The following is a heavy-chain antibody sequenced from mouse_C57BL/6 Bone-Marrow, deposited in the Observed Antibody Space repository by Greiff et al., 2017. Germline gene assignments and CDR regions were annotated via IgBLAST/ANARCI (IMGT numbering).Heavy chain of an antibody. V-gene: IGHV6-3*01. CDR2: IRLKSDNYAT. CDR3: TGKIYYYGSRAFFDY. Sequence: EVKLLESGGGLVQPGGSMKLSCVASGFTFSNYWMNWVRQSPEKGLEWVAQIRLKSDNYATHYAESVKGRFTISRDDSKSSVYLQMNNLRAEDTGIYYCTGKIYYYGSRAFFDYWGQGTTLTVSS. CDR1: GFTFSNYW. D-gene: IGHD1-1*01. J-gene: IGHJ2*01.